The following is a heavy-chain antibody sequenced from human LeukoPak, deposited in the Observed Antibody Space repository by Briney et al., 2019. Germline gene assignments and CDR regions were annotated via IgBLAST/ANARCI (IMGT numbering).Heavy chain of an antibody. D-gene: IGHD2-2*01. CDR1: GYTLTELS. CDR3: ATEVYCSSTSCQNRFDP. J-gene: IGHJ5*02. Sequence: ASVKVSCKVSGYTLTELSMHWVRQAPGKGLEWMGGFDPEDGETIYAQKFQGRVTMTEDTSTDTAYMELSSLRSEDTAVYYCATEVYCSSTSCQNRFDPWGQGTLVTVSS. CDR2: FDPEDGET. V-gene: IGHV1-24*01.